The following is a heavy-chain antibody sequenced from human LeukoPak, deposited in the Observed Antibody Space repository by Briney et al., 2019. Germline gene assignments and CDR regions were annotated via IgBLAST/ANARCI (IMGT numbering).Heavy chain of an antibody. V-gene: IGHV1-2*02. J-gene: IGHJ6*03. CDR1: GYTFTSYY. Sequence: ASVKVSCKASGYTFTSYYMHWVRQAPGQGLEWMGWINPNSGGTNYAQKFQGRVTMTRDTSISTAYMELSRLRSDDTAVYYCARDLVGAVGYCSGGSCYSVSGYMDVWGKGTTVTVSS. D-gene: IGHD2-15*01. CDR2: INPNSGGT. CDR3: ARDLVGAVGYCSGGSCYSVSGYMDV.